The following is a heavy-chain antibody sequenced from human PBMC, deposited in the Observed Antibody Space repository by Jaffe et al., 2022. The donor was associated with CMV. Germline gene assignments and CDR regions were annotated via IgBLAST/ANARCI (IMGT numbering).Heavy chain of an antibody. CDR1: GFTFDDYA. CDR3: AKDYYGDYFEWYFDL. J-gene: IGHJ2*01. Sequence: EVQLVESGGGLVQPGRSLRLSCAASGFTFDDYAMHWVRQAPGKGLEWVSGISWNSGSIGYADSVKGRFTISRDNAKNSLYLQMNSLRAEDTALYYCAKDYYGDYFEWYFDLWGRGTLVTVSS. CDR2: ISWNSGSI. V-gene: IGHV3-9*01. D-gene: IGHD4-17*01.